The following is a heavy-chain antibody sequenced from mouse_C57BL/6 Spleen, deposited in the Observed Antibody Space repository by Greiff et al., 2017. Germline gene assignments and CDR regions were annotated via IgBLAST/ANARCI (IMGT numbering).Heavy chain of an antibody. V-gene: IGHV5-17*01. J-gene: IGHJ1*03. CDR1: GFTFSDYG. Sequence: DVKLVESGGGLVKPGGSLKLSCAASGFTFSDYGMHWVRQAPEKGLEWVAYISSGSSTIYYADTVKGRFTISSDNAKNTLFLQMTSLRSEDTAMYYCARGPHYYGSSYWYFDVWGTGTTVTVSS. CDR3: ARGPHYYGSSYWYFDV. D-gene: IGHD1-1*01. CDR2: ISSGSSTI.